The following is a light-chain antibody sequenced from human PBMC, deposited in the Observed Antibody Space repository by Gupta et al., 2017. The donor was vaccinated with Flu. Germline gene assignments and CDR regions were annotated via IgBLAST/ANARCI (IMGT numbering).Light chain of an antibody. V-gene: IGLV7-43*01. CDR3: LSYYGGAWF. Sequence: QPVVTQEPSLTVSPGGTVTLTCASSTGAVTSGNYPTWFQQKPGQAPWPLIYSATVRHSWTPARFSGSLLGGKAALTLSGVQPEDEAEYYCLSYYGGAWFFGGGTKLTVL. CDR2: SAT. CDR1: TGAVTSGNY. J-gene: IGLJ2*01.